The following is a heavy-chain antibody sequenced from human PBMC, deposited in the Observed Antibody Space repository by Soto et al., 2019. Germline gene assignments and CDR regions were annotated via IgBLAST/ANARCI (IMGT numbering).Heavy chain of an antibody. CDR2: IIPIFGTA. J-gene: IGHJ5*02. D-gene: IGHD6-13*01. CDR1: GGTFSSYA. Sequence: QVQLVQSGAEVKKPGSSVKVSCKASGGTFSSYAISWVRQAPGQGLEWMGGIIPIFGTANYAQKFQGRVTITADESTSTAYMELSSLRSEDTAVYYCARVPPEEAAAGVYNWFDPWGQGTLVTVSS. CDR3: ARVPPEEAAAGVYNWFDP. V-gene: IGHV1-69*01.